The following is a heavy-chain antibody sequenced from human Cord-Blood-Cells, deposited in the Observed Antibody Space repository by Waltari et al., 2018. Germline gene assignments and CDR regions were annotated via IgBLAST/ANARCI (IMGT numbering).Heavy chain of an antibody. CDR3: AKGGIAAADAFDI. V-gene: IGHV3-43*01. CDR1: GFTCDDYT. CDR2: ISWDGGST. J-gene: IGHJ3*02. Sequence: EVQLVESGGVGVQPGGSLRLSCAASGFTCDDYTMHWLRQAPGKGLEWVSLISWDGGSTYYADSVKGRFTISRDNSKNSLYLQMNSLRTEDTALYYCAKGGIAAADAFDIWGQGTMVTVSS. D-gene: IGHD6-13*01.